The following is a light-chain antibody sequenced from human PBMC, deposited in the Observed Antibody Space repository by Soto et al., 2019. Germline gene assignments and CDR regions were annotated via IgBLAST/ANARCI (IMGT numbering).Light chain of an antibody. CDR2: EVS. V-gene: IGLV2-14*03. CDR1: SSDLGAYKY. CDR3: SSYTNTSTLV. J-gene: IGLJ1*01. Sequence: QSALTQPASVSGSPGQSITISCAGTSSDLGAYKYVSWYQQHPDKAPKLILYEVSRRPSGASNRFSGSKSGNTASLTISGLLAEDEADYSCSSYTNTSTLVFGTGTKLTVL.